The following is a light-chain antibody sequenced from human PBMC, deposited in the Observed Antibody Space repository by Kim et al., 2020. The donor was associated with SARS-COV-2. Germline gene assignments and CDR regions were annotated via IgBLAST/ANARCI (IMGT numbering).Light chain of an antibody. J-gene: IGKJ3*01. Sequence: ASIGDRVTITCRASQGIGSYLALHQQIPGKAPRLLIFAASTLQSGVPSRFSGSGTGTEFTLTISSLQPEDVAFYYCQNYNSAPFTFGPGTKVDIK. V-gene: IGKV1-27*01. CDR3: QNYNSAPFT. CDR2: AAS. CDR1: QGIGSY.